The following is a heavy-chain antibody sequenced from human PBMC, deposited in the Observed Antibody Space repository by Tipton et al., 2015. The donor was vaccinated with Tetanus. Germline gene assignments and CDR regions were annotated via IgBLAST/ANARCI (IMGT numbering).Heavy chain of an antibody. J-gene: IGHJ5*02. CDR3: AKDLLIDPGDSGSFDP. Sequence: GSLRLSCAASGFTFTDYAMTWVRQAPGKGLEWVSTILSVGTTYYADSVKGRFTISRDNSKNTLYLQMNSLRVEDTAVYYCAKDLLIDPGDSGSFDPGGEGPLFPVS. D-gene: IGHD2-21*01. V-gene: IGHV3-23*01. CDR2: ILSVGTT. CDR1: GFTFTDYA.